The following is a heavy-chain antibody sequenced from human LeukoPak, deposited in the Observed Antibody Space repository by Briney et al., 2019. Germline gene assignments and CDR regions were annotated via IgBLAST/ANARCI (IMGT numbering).Heavy chain of an antibody. Sequence: GGSLRLSCAGSGFTFSSYTMNWVRQAPGKGLQWVSAISGSGGSIYYADSVKGRFTISRDNSKDTLYLQINSLRAEDTAVYYCARDCGGCGFDYWGQGTLVTVSS. CDR1: GFTFSSYT. J-gene: IGHJ4*02. V-gene: IGHV3-23*01. D-gene: IGHD2-21*01. CDR2: ISGSGGSI. CDR3: ARDCGGCGFDY.